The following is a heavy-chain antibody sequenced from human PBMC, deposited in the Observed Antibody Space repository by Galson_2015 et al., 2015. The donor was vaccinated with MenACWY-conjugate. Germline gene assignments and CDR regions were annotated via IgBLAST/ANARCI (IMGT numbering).Heavy chain of an antibody. CDR1: GFTFSSYD. CDR3: ARAFYGSGREGAFDI. Sequence: SLRLSCEASGFTFSSYDMHWVRQATGKGLEWVSAIGTAGDTYYPGSVKGRFTISRENAKNSLYLQMNSLRAEDTAVYYCARAFYGSGREGAFDIWGQGTMVTVSS. J-gene: IGHJ3*02. CDR2: IGTAGDT. V-gene: IGHV3-13*01. D-gene: IGHD3-10*01.